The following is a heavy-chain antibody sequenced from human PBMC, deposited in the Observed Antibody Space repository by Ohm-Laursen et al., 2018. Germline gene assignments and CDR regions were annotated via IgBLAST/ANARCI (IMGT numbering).Heavy chain of an antibody. CDR1: GYTFTGYY. CDR2: INPNSGGT. J-gene: IGHJ4*02. D-gene: IGHD1-1*01. Sequence: VSSVKVSCKASGYTFTGYYMHWVRQAPGQGLEWMGWINPNSGGTNYAQKFQGRVTMTRDTSISTAYMELSRLRSDDTAVYYCARENGLLVPDYWGQGTLVTVSS. V-gene: IGHV1-2*02. CDR3: ARENGLLVPDY.